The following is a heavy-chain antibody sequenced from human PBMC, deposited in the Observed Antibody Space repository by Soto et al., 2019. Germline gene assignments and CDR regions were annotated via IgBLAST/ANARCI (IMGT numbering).Heavy chain of an antibody. D-gene: IGHD4-4*01. J-gene: IGHJ5*02. CDR1: GFSLSSDGVG. CDR3: AHSSLHYKKWFDP. Sequence: QITLKESGPTVVKPTQTLTLTCTFSGFSLSSDGVGVGWIRQPPGKAPEWLALIYWDDDTRYSPSLKSRPTITKDTSKTQVVLTMTNMDPVDTGTYYCAHSSLHYKKWFDPWGQGALVIVSS. CDR2: IYWDDDT. V-gene: IGHV2-5*02.